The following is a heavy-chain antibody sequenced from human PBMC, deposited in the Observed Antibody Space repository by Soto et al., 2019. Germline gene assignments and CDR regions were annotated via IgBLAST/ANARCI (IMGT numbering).Heavy chain of an antibody. CDR3: ARIPRYSFPTSDPMDN. Sequence: ASVKVSCKASGVTFNTYTFSWVRQAPVQGLEWMGSIIPIFGTTHYAQSFQGRLSITADQSSTTTYMELRSLTSHDTALYYCARIPRYSFPTSDPMDNWGQGTLVPVSS. D-gene: IGHD1-26*01. V-gene: IGHV1-69*13. J-gene: IGHJ1*01. CDR2: IIPIFGTT. CDR1: GVTFNTYT.